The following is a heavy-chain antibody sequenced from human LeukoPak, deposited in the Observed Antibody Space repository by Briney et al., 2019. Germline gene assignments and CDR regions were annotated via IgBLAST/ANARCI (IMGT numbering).Heavy chain of an antibody. J-gene: IGHJ4*02. V-gene: IGHV1-69*13. D-gene: IGHD6-13*01. CDR2: IIPIFGTA. CDR3: ARLSRGSSSWYGIDY. Sequence: SVKVSCKASGGTFSSYAISWVRQAPGQGLEWMGGIIPIFGTANYAQKFQSRVTITADESTSTAYMELSSLRSEDTAVYYCARLSRGSSSWYGIDYWGQGTLVTVSS. CDR1: GGTFSSYA.